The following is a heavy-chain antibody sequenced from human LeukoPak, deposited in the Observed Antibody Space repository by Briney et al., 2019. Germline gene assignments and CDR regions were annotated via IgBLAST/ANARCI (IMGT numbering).Heavy chain of an antibody. V-gene: IGHV4-59*08. CDR3: ARHGVYYASGSPSFDY. D-gene: IGHD3-10*01. J-gene: IGHJ4*02. Sequence: PSETLSLTCIVSGGSISSYYWSCLRQSPGKGLEWVGYIYYSGATHYNPYLDSRVTISVDTSKNQVSLKLRSVTAADTAAYDCARHGVYYASGSPSFDYWGQGTLVTVSS. CDR2: IYYSGAT. CDR1: GGSISSYY.